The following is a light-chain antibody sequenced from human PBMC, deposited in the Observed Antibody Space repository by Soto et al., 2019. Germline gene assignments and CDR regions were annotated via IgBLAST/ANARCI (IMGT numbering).Light chain of an antibody. CDR1: QSVGTW. CDR2: DAS. J-gene: IGKJ1*01. V-gene: IGKV1-5*01. CDR3: QPYNSFSPWA. Sequence: SQWPATLSASVGDRVTATCRASQSVGTWLAWYQQKPGRAPNLLLYDASTLASAVPSRFSGSGPGTEFTLTISSLQSDDFATYYCQPYNSFSPWAFGQGTKVAIK.